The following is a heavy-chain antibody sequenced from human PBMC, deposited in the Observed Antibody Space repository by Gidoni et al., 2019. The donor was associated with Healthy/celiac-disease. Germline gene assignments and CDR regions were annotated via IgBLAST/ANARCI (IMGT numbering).Heavy chain of an antibody. D-gene: IGHD4-17*01. Sequence: EVQLVESGGGLVQPGGSLGLSCAASGFTVSSNYMSWVRQAPGKGLEWVSVIYSGGSTYYADSVKGRFTISRDNSKNTLYLQMNSLRAEDTAVYYCARDNGDSYFDYWGQGTLVTVSS. V-gene: IGHV3-66*01. J-gene: IGHJ4*02. CDR1: GFTVSSNY. CDR3: ARDNGDSYFDY. CDR2: IYSGGST.